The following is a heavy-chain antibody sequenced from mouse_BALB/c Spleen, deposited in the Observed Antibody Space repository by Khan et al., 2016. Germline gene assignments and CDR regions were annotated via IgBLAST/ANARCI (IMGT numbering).Heavy chain of an antibody. CDR2: ISYEGSN. CDR3: ARVGGFYYYAMNF. V-gene: IGHV3-6*02. J-gene: IGHJ4*01. CDR1: GYSITSGYY. Sequence: QRQESGPVLVKPSQSLSLSCSVTGYSITSGYYWNWIQQFPGNKLEWMGYISYEGSNNYNPSLKNGISITRDTSKNQFFLKLSSVTTEYTATYYCARVGGFYYYAMNFWGQATSITVSS.